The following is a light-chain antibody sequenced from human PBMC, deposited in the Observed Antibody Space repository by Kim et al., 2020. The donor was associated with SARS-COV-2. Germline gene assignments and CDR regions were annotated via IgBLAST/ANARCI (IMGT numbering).Light chain of an antibody. Sequence: SITISCTGSSSDVGGYNYVSWYQQHPGRAPKLMIFEVTKRPSGVSDRFSGSRSGNTASLTISGLQPEDEADYYCTSFTTTNSPHFVFGTGTKVTVL. CDR2: EVT. CDR1: SSDVGGYNY. J-gene: IGLJ1*01. CDR3: TSFTTTNSPHFV. V-gene: IGLV2-14*01.